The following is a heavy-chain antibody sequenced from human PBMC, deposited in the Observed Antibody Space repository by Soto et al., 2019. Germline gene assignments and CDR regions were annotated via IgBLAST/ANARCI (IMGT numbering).Heavy chain of an antibody. CDR2: IYFNGNT. D-gene: IGHD3-16*01. J-gene: IGHJ4*02. Sequence: PSETLSLTCTVSGGSISSYYWSCIRQPPGKGLEWIGYIYFNGNTNYNPSLKRRVTISIDTSKKQISLNLTSVTDADTAVYYCASVTFGGVVLAHWGQGTLVTVSS. CDR3: ASVTFGGVVLAH. V-gene: IGHV4-59*01. CDR1: GGSISSYY.